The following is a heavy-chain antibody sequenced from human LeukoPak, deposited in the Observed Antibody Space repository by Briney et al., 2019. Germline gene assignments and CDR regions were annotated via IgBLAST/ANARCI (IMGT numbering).Heavy chain of an antibody. V-gene: IGHV3-21*01. D-gene: IGHD1-1*01. Sequence: PGGSLRLSCAVSGFSFNTYAMSWVRQAPGKGLEWVSSISSSSSYINYADSVRGRFTISRDNAKNSLFLQMDSLRGEDTAVYYCARCTTGKTFGSLREIKKSREIDYWGQGTLVTVSS. CDR3: ARCTTGKTFGSLREIKKSREIDY. J-gene: IGHJ4*02. CDR2: ISSSSSYI. CDR1: GFSFNTYA.